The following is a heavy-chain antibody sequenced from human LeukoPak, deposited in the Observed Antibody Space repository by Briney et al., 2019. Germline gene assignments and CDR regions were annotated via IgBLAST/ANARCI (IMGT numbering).Heavy chain of an antibody. V-gene: IGHV3-7*01. CDR2: IKQDGSEK. J-gene: IGHJ3*02. CDR3: ARDPSRGSTAGGFDI. CDR1: GFSFSGHW. Sequence: GGSLRFSCAASGFSFSGHWMSWVRQAPGQGLEWVANIKQDGSEKYYVDSVKGRFTISRDNAKNSLYLQMNSLRVEDTAVYYCARDPSRGSTAGGFDIWGQGTMVTVSS. D-gene: IGHD3-10*01.